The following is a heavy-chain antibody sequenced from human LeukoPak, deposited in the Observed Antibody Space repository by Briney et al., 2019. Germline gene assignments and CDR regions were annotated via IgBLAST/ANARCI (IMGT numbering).Heavy chain of an antibody. J-gene: IGHJ3*02. CDR3: ARALYSYGSPGAFDI. V-gene: IGHV3-53*01. CDR1: GFTVSSNY. CDR2: IYSGGST. D-gene: IGHD5-18*01. Sequence: GGSLRLSCAASGFTVSSNYMTWVRQAPGNGLEWVSVIYSGGSTYYADSVKGRFTISRDNSQNTLYLQMNSLRAEDTAVYYCARALYSYGSPGAFDIWGQGTMVTVSS.